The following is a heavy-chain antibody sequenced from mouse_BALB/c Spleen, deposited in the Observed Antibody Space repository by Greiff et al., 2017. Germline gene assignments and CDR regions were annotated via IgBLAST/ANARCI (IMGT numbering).Heavy chain of an antibody. CDR3: ARQGEDYYGSSLPFDY. J-gene: IGHJ2*01. CDR1: GFTFSSYG. CDR2: ISSGGSYT. V-gene: IGHV5-6*01. D-gene: IGHD1-1*01. Sequence: EVHLVESGGDLVKPGGSLKLSCAASGFTFSSYGMSWVRQTPDKRLEWVATISSGGSYTYYPDSVKGRFTISRDNAKNTLYLQMSSLKSEDTAMYYCARQGEDYYGSSLPFDYWGQGTTLTVSS.